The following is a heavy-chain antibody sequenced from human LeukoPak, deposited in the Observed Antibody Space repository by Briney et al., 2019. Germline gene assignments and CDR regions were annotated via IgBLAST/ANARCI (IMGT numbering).Heavy chain of an antibody. V-gene: IGHV3-30*04. CDR1: GFTFSSYA. J-gene: IGHJ4*02. D-gene: IGHD2-15*01. CDR2: ISYDGSNK. CDR3: AKGPGVVQTSKSPTFDY. Sequence: GGSLRLSCAASGFTFSSYAMHWVRQAPGKGLEWVAVISYDGSNKYYADSVKGRFTISRDNSKNTLYLQMNNPRAEDTAVYYCAKGPGVVQTSKSPTFDYWGQGTLVTVSS.